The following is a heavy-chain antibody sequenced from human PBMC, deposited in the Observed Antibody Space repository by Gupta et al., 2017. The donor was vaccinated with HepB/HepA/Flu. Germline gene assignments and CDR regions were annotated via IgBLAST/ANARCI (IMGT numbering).Heavy chain of an antibody. V-gene: IGHV4-34*01. CDR2: INHSGST. J-gene: IGHJ5*02. CDR3: AREPRVYSSSSGWFDP. D-gene: IGHD6-6*01. CDR1: GGSFSGYY. Sequence: QVQLQQWGAGLLKPSETLSLTCAVYGGSFSGYYWSWIRQPPGKGLEWIGEINHSGSTNYNPSLKSRVTISVDTSKNQFSLKLSSVTAADTAVYYCAREPRVYSSSSGWFDPWGQGTLVTVSS.